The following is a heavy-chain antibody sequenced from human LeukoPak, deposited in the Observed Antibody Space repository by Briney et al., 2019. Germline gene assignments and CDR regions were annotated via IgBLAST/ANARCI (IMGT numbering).Heavy chain of an antibody. J-gene: IGHJ3*02. CDR2: ISSDGSHK. CDR3: AKDKGRITIAAPKDAFDI. CDR1: GFTFSSYG. D-gene: IGHD6-13*01. V-gene: IGHV3-30*18. Sequence: GRSLRLSCAASGFTFSSYGMHWVRQAPGTGLEWVAVISSDGSHKYYADSVKGRFTISRDNSKNTLYLQMNSLRGEDTALYYCAKDKGRITIAAPKDAFDIWGQGTMVTVSS.